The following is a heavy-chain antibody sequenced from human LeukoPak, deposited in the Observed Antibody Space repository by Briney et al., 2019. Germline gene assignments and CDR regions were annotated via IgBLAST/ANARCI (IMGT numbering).Heavy chain of an antibody. CDR1: GFTFSDYA. V-gene: IGHV3-23*01. Sequence: GGSLRLSCAASGFTFSDYAMSWLRQAPGKGLQWVSGVSGSGSSSYYVDSVTGRFTISRDNSKNTLYLQMNSLRAEDTAVYYCAGRGTYCSSTSCPSIDYGGQGPLVTVSA. CDR2: VSGSGSSS. J-gene: IGHJ4*02. D-gene: IGHD2-2*01. CDR3: AGRGTYCSSTSCPSIDY.